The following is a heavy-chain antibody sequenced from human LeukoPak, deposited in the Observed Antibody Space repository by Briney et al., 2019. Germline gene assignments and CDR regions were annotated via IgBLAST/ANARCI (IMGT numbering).Heavy chain of an antibody. D-gene: IGHD6-13*01. CDR2: IKRKTDGGTT. V-gene: IGHV3-15*01. J-gene: IGHJ4*02. CDR1: GFTFSDAW. Sequence: GGSLSLSCAASGFTFSDAWMSWVRQAPGKGLEWVGRIKRKTDGGTTKYAAPVKGRLTISRDDSKNTLYLQMNSLRIEDTAVYYCTDSRWATNDFWRQGTLVTVSS. CDR3: TDSRWATNDF.